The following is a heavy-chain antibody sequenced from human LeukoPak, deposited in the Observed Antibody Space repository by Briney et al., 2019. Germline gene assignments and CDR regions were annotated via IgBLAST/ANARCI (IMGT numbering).Heavy chain of an antibody. CDR2: INPNSGGT. CDR3: ARMADDSSGYTPIDY. V-gene: IGHV1-2*02. D-gene: IGHD3-22*01. Sequence: ASVRVSCKASGYTFTGYYMHWVRQAPGQGLEWMGWINPNSGGTNYAQKFQGRVTMTRDTSISTGYMELSRLRSDDTALYYCARMADDSSGYTPIDYWGQGTLVTVSS. CDR1: GYTFTGYY. J-gene: IGHJ4*02.